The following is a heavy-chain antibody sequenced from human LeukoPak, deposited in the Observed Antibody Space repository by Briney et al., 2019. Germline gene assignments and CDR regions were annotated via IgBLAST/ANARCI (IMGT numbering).Heavy chain of an antibody. V-gene: IGHV3-30*01. D-gene: IGHD5-12*01. CDR2: ISYDGSNK. Sequence: GGSLRLSCAASGFTFSSYAMHWVRQAPGKGLEGVAVISYDGSNKYYADSVKGRFTISRDNSKNTLYLQMNSMRAEDTAVYYCARVVATSTFDYWGQGTLVTVSS. CDR3: ARVVATSTFDY. CDR1: GFTFSSYA. J-gene: IGHJ4*02.